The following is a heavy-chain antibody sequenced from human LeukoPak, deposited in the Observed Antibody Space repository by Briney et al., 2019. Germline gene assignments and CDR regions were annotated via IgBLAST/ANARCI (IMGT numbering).Heavy chain of an antibody. V-gene: IGHV3-11*04. Sequence: PGGSLRLSCAASEFIVSINYMTWVRQAPGKGLEWVSYISSSGRTKYYADSVKGRFTISRDNAKNSLYLQMNSLRAEDTAVYYCARGKWEPLDYWGQGTLVTVSS. J-gene: IGHJ4*02. CDR3: ARGKWEPLDY. CDR2: ISSSGRTK. CDR1: EFIVSINY. D-gene: IGHD1-26*01.